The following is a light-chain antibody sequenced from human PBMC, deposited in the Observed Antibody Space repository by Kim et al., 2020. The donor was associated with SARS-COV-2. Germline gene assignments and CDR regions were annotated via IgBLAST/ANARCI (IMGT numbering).Light chain of an antibody. Sequence: DIQMTQSPSTLSASVGDRVTITCRASQSVNTWLAWYQQKSGKAPKLLIYRASSLESGVPSRFSGSGSGTQFTFTINSLQPDDFATYYCQQYYIYWTFGQGTKVDIK. CDR3: QQYYIYWT. J-gene: IGKJ1*01. CDR1: QSVNTW. V-gene: IGKV1-5*03. CDR2: RAS.